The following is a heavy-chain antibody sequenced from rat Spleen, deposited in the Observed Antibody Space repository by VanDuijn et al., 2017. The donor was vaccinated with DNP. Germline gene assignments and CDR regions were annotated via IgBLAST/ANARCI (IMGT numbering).Heavy chain of an antibody. J-gene: IGHJ2*01. Sequence: EVQLVESGGGLVQPGGSLKLSCVASGFTFRNYHMAWVRQAPTKGLEWVASISTGGGNTEYRDSVKGRFTMSRDNAKSTLYLQMDSLRSEDTATYYCASRPPPTRGPFDYWGKGVTVTVSS. D-gene: IGHD1-4*01. CDR3: ASRPPPTRGPFDY. CDR2: ISTGGGNT. V-gene: IGHV5-25*01. CDR1: GFTFRNYH.